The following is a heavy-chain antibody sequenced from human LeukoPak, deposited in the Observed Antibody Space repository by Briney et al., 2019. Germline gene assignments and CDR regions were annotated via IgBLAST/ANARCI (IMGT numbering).Heavy chain of an antibody. Sequence: GGSLRLSCAASGFTFSSYSMNWVRQAPGKGLEWVSSITSSGRYIYYADAVKGRFAISRDNAKNSLYLQMNSLRADDTAVYYCARGRRRLAAAGATPPAPYFDYWGQGTLVTVSS. J-gene: IGHJ4*02. CDR3: ARGRRRLAAAGATPPAPYFDY. V-gene: IGHV3-21*01. CDR2: ITSSGRYI. CDR1: GFTFSSYS. D-gene: IGHD6-13*01.